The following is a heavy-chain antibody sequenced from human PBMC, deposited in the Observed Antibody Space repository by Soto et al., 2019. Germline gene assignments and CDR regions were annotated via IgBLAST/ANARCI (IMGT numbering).Heavy chain of an antibody. V-gene: IGHV3-74*01. CDR2: INGDGSSR. D-gene: IGHD1-26*01. J-gene: IGHJ4*02. Sequence: EVQLVDSGGGLVQPGGSLRLYCAASGFTFSIYWMHWVRQAPGKGLEWVSRINGDGSSRSNADPVKGRFTISRDNAKNTLNLEMNSLRAEDTALYYCARESMWAPDYWGQGTLVAVSS. CDR3: ARESMWAPDY. CDR1: GFTFSIYW.